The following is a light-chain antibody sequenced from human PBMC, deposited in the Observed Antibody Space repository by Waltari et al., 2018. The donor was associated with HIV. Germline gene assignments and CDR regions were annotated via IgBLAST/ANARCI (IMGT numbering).Light chain of an antibody. CDR3: YSYEGRRIEVG. J-gene: IGLJ2*01. CDR1: FSDVGSYNL. V-gene: IGLV2-23*02. Sequence: QSALTQPASVSGSPGQSITISCTGTFSDVGSYNLVSWYQKHPGEAPKIMIYEVTKRPSRVASRFSSSKSRNTASRTISGIQAEHEADYYCYSYEGRRIEVGFGGWTKRAV. CDR2: EVT.